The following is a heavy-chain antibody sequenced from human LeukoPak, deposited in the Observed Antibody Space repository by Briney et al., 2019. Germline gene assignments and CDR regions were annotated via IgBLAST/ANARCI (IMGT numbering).Heavy chain of an antibody. CDR2: IGTAGDT. CDR3: ARYLSAGYSSNWYDY. CDR1: GFTFSSYD. Sequence: GGSLRLSCAASGFTFSSYDIHWVRHATRKGLEWVSAIGTAGDTYYPGSVKGRFTISRENAKNSLYLQMNSLRAEDTAVYYCARYLSAGYSSNWYDYWGQGTLVTVSS. V-gene: IGHV3-13*01. D-gene: IGHD6-13*01. J-gene: IGHJ5*01.